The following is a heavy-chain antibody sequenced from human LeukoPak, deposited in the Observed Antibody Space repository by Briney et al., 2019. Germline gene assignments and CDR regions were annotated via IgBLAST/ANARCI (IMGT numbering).Heavy chain of an antibody. Sequence: GGSLRLSCAASRFTFSSYWMTWVRQAPGKGLEWVANIKQDGGEKHYVDSVQGRVTISRDNAKNSLYLKMNSLRAEDTAVYYCARDVGYDSSGSYPYYFDYWGLGTLVTVSS. CDR2: IKQDGGEK. CDR3: ARDVGYDSSGSYPYYFDY. V-gene: IGHV3-7*05. D-gene: IGHD3-22*01. J-gene: IGHJ4*02. CDR1: RFTFSSYW.